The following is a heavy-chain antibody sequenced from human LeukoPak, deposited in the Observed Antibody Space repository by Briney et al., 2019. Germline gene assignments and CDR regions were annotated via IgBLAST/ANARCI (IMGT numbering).Heavy chain of an antibody. CDR1: RFSFSRYA. J-gene: IGHJ3*02. D-gene: IGHD3-10*01. Sequence: PGGSLRLSCVDSRFSFSRYAMHWVRQAPGKGLEWVAVISYDGSNKYYADSVKGRFTISRDNSKSTLYLQMNTLRGEDTAVYYCARESPIEGIASGQDAFDIWGQGTMVTVSS. CDR2: ISYDGSNK. V-gene: IGHV3-30-3*01. CDR3: ARESPIEGIASGQDAFDI.